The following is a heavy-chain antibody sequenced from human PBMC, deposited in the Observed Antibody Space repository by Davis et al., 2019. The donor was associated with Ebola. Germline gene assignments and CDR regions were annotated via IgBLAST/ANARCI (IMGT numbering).Heavy chain of an antibody. CDR1: GFTFSICD. J-gene: IGHJ4*02. CDR3: VKRGRHGAGTTDFDH. D-gene: IGHD1-7*01. CDR2: IGGGGDT. Sequence: GESLKISCAAPGFTFSICDMRWVRQAPGKGLDWVSAIGGGGDTYYAFPVRGRFTISRDNSRNTLDLEMHSLRAEDTAVYHCVKRGRHGAGTTDFDHWGQGTLVTVSS. V-gene: IGHV3-23*01.